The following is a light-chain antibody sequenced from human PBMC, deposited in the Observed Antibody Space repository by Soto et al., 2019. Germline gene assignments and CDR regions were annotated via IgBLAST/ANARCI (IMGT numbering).Light chain of an antibody. CDR3: CSYTSGSRYV. V-gene: IGLV2-14*01. CDR1: SSDVGGYKF. CDR2: DVN. Sequence: QSVLTQPASVSGSPGQSITISCTGTSSDVGGYKFVSWYQQHPGKAPKFLIYDVNVRPSGVSDRFSGSKSGNTASLTISGLQAEDDADYYCCSYTSGSRYVFGTGTKVTVL. J-gene: IGLJ1*01.